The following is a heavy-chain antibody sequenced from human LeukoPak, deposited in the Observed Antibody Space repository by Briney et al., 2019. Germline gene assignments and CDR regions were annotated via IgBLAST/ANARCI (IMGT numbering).Heavy chain of an antibody. CDR3: AKDRDYYDSSGSFDY. CDR1: GFTFSSYA. CDR2: LRGNGDT. D-gene: IGHD3-22*01. J-gene: IGHJ4*02. V-gene: IGHV3-23*01. Sequence: GGSLRLSCAASGFTFSSYAMSWVREAPARGLEWVSSLRGNGDTFYADSVKGRFSLSRDESRNTVYLQLNNLRVEDTAVYYCAKDRDYYDSSGSFDYWGQGTLVTVSS.